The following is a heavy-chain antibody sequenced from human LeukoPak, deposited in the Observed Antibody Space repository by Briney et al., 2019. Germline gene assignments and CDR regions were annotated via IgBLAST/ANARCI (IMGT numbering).Heavy chain of an antibody. J-gene: IGHJ3*02. V-gene: IGHV5-51*01. Sequence: GESLKISCKGSGYSFTSYWIGWVRQMPGKGLEWVGIIYPGDSDTRYSPSFQGQVTISADKSISTAYLQWSSLKASDTAMYYCARSRGVDGYKAHDAFDIWGQGTMVTVSS. CDR1: GYSFTSYW. CDR2: IYPGDSDT. CDR3: ARSRGVDGYKAHDAFDI. D-gene: IGHD5-24*01.